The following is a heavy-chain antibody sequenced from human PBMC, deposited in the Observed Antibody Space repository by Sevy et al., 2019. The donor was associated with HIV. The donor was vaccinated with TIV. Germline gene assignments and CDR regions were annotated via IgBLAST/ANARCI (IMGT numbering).Heavy chain of an antibody. CDR3: ARNIVVVPAAIGPDAFDI. D-gene: IGHD2-2*01. CDR2: IIPIFGTA. J-gene: IGHJ3*02. CDR1: GGTFSSYA. Sequence: ASVKVSCKASGGTFSSYAISWVRQAPGQGLEWMGGIIPIFGTANYAQKFQGRVTITADESTSTAYMELSSLRSEDPAVYYCARNIVVVPAAIGPDAFDIWGQGTMVTVSS. V-gene: IGHV1-69*13.